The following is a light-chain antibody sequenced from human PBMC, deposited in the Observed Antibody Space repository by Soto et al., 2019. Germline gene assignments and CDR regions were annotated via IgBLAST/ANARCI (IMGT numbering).Light chain of an antibody. V-gene: IGKV3-20*01. J-gene: IGKJ4*01. CDR2: GAS. Sequence: EIVWTQSPGTLSLSPGESATLSCRASQSIGSSYLAWYQQNPGQAPRLLIYGASSRATGIPARFSGSGSGTDFTLTISRLEPEDFAVYYCQQYGSSPLTFGGGTKVDIK. CDR3: QQYGSSPLT. CDR1: QSIGSSY.